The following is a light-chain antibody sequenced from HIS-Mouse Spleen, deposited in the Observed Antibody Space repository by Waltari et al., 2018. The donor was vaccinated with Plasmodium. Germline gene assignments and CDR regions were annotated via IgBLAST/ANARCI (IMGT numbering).Light chain of an antibody. CDR2: EDS. Sequence: SYELTQPPSVSVSPGQTARTTCSGDASPKQDAYWYQQKSGQAPVLVIYEDSKRPSGIPERFSGSSSGTMATLTISGAQVEDEADYYCYSTDSSGNHRVFGGGTKLTVL. V-gene: IGLV3-10*01. CDR1: ASPKQD. CDR3: YSTDSSGNHRV. J-gene: IGLJ3*02.